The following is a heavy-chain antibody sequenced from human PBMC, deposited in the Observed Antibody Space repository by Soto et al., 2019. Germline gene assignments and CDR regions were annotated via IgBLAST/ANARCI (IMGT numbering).Heavy chain of an antibody. J-gene: IGHJ4*02. D-gene: IGHD3-16*02. V-gene: IGHV3-21*01. Sequence: EVQLVESGGGLVKPGGSLRLSCAASGFTFSSYSMNWVRQAPGKGLEWVSSISSSSRYIYYADSVKGRFTISRDNAKNSLYLQMNSLRAEDTAVYYCARVVDDYVWGSYPPAYYFDYLGQGTLVTVSS. CDR1: GFTFSSYS. CDR2: ISSSSRYI. CDR3: ARVVDDYVWGSYPPAYYFDY.